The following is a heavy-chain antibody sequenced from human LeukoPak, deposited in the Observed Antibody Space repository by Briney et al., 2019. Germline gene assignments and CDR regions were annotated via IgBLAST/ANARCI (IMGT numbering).Heavy chain of an antibody. D-gene: IGHD3-22*01. CDR3: ARYYYNNDGYSEDAFDI. V-gene: IGHV3-7*01. J-gene: IGHJ3*02. Sequence: GGSLRLSCAASGFTFTRYWMTWVRQAPGKGLGWVANIKEDGSEKNYLESMKGRFTISRDNAKNSLYLQMNSLRAEDTAIYYCARYYYNNDGYSEDAFDIWGQGTMVTVSS. CDR2: IKEDGSEK. CDR1: GFTFTRYW.